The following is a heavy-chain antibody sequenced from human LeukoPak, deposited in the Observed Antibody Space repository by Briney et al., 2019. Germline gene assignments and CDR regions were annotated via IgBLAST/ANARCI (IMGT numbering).Heavy chain of an antibody. CDR3: ARNYGDYDYWFDP. CDR1: GFTFDDYG. Sequence: PGGSLRLSCAASGFTFDDYGMSWVRQAPGKGLEWVSGINWNGGSTGYADSVKGRFTISKDNAKNSLYLQMNSLRAEDTALYHCARNYGDYDYWFDPWGQGTLVTVSS. J-gene: IGHJ5*02. D-gene: IGHD4-17*01. V-gene: IGHV3-20*01. CDR2: INWNGGST.